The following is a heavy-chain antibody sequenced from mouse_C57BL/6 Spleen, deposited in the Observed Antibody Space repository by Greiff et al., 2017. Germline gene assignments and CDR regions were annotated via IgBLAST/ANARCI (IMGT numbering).Heavy chain of an antibody. CDR1: GYAFSSSW. D-gene: IGHD1-1*01. V-gene: IGHV1-82*01. CDR3: ARRPYYGSSSGFAY. CDR2: IYPGDGDT. J-gene: IGHJ3*01. Sequence: QVQLQQSGPELVKPGASVKISCKASGYAFSSSWMNWVKQRPGKGLEWIGRIYPGDGDTNYNRKFKGKATLTADKSSSTAYMQLSSLTSEDSAVYFCARRPYYGSSSGFAYWGQGTLVTVSA.